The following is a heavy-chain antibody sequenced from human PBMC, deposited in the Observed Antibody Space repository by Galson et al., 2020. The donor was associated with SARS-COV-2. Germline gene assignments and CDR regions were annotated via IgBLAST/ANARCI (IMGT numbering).Heavy chain of an antibody. D-gene: IGHD1-26*01. V-gene: IGHV4-61*02. CDR2: IYTPTGGT. CDR3: ARESRWDLYFDF. J-gene: IGHJ4*02. Sequence: SETLSLTCTVSGGSIISGAYYWNWIRQPAGKGLEWIGRIYTPTGGTTYNPSLKSRVTISEDTSKNQFSLRLTAVTAADTAVYYCARESRWDLYFDFWGQGTPVTVSS. CDR1: GGSIISGAYY.